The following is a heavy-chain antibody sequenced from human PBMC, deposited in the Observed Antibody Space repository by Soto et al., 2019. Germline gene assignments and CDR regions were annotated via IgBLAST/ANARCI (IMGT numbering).Heavy chain of an antibody. D-gene: IGHD4-17*01. CDR3: ARDPNYGGIYNWFDP. V-gene: IGHV1-18*01. CDR1: GYTFTSYG. Sequence: GASVKVSCKASGYTFTSYGISWVRQAPGQGLEWMGWISAYNGNTNYAQKLQGRVTMTTDTSTSTAYMELRSLRSDDTAVYYCARDPNYGGIYNWFDPWGQGTLVTVSS. J-gene: IGHJ5*02. CDR2: ISAYNGNT.